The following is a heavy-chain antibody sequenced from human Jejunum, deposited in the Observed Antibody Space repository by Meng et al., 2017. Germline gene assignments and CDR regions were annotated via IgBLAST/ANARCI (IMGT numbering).Heavy chain of an antibody. V-gene: IGHV3-7*01. J-gene: IGHJ3*02. CDR2: IKQDGTAK. CDR3: ARDVRGGAFDI. CDR1: GFTFTSYW. D-gene: IGHD2/OR15-2a*01. Sequence: GESLKISCAASGFTFTSYWISWVRQAPGKGLEWVANIKQDGTAKHYVGSLKGRLTISRDNANPSLYLQMNSVTAEDTALYYCARDVRGGAFDIWGQGTMVTGSS.